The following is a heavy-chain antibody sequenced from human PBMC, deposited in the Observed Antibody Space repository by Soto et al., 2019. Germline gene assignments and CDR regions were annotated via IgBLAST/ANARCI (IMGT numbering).Heavy chain of an antibody. Sequence: QVQLVESGGGVVQPGTSLRLSCVGSGFTFRSYVIHWVRQAPGKGLEWVALTSYDGSNTFYGDSVKGRFTISRDNCRNTVELQMDILRLEDTSLYYCARWGTAGGLDVWGQGTLVSVSS. D-gene: IGHD3-16*01. CDR1: GFTFRSYV. CDR3: ARWGTAGGLDV. J-gene: IGHJ4*02. CDR2: TSYDGSNT. V-gene: IGHV3-33*05.